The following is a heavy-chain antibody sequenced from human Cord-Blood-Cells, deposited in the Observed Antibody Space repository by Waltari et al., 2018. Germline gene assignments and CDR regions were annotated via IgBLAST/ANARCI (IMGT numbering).Heavy chain of an antibody. V-gene: IGHV4-61*01. CDR1: GGSVSSGSYY. J-gene: IGHJ5*02. D-gene: IGHD5-12*01. CDR2: IYYSGGP. Sequence: QVQLQESGPGLVKPSETLSLTCTVSGGSVSSGSYYWSWIRQPPGKGLEWIGYIYYSGGPNYNPSLKSRVTISVDTSKNQFSLKLSSVTAADTAVYYCARANSPYSGYDYVRFDPWGQGTLVTVSS. CDR3: ARANSPYSGYDYVRFDP.